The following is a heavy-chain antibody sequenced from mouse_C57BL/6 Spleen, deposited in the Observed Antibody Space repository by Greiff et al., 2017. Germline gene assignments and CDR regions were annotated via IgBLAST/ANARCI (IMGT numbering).Heavy chain of an antibody. D-gene: IGHD1-1*01. J-gene: IGHJ1*03. CDR1: GYTFTSYW. CDR3: ARRYGSSYWYFDV. Sequence: QVQLQQPGAELVMPGASVKLSCKASGYTFTSYWMHWVKQRPGQGLEWIGEIDPSDSYTNYNQKFKGKSTLTVDKSSSTAYMQLSSLTSEDSAVYYCARRYGSSYWYFDVWGTVTTVTVSS. V-gene: IGHV1-69*01. CDR2: IDPSDSYT.